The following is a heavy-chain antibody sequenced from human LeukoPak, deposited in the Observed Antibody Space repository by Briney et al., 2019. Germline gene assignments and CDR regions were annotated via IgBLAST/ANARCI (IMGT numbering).Heavy chain of an antibody. CDR1: GFTFSSYG. D-gene: IGHD2-2*01. J-gene: IGHJ4*02. CDR3: AKDALGYCSSTSCYGFDY. CDR2: IRYDGSNK. Sequence: GRSLRLSCAASGFTFSSYGMHSVRQAPGNGLEWVAFIRYDGSNKYYADSVKGRFTISRDNSKNTLYLQMNSLRAEDTAVYYCAKDALGYCSSTSCYGFDYWGQGTLVTVSS. V-gene: IGHV3-30*02.